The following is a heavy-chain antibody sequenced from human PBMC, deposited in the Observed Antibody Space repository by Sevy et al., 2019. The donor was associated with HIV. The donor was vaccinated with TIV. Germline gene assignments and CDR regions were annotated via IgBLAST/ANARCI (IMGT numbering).Heavy chain of an antibody. CDR3: TKDRYSGYDFDFDY. D-gene: IGHD5-12*01. J-gene: IGHJ4*02. V-gene: IGHV3-15*01. Sequence: GGSLRLSCAASGFTFSNAWMSWVRQAPGKGLEWVGRIKSKTDGGTTDYAAPVKGRFTTSRDDSQNTLYLQMNSLKTEDTAVYYRTKDRYSGYDFDFDYWGQGTLVTVSS. CDR2: IKSKTDGGTT. CDR1: GFTFSNAW.